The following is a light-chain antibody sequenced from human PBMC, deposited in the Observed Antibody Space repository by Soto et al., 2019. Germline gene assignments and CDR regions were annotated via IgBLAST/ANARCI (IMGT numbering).Light chain of an antibody. CDR3: QQRHSTPFT. CDR1: QTISRY. V-gene: IGKV1-39*01. J-gene: IGKJ4*01. Sequence: DIQMTQSPSSLSASIGDRVTITCRASQTISRYLNWYQQKPGKAPKLLIYVASSLQSGVPSRFSGSGSGTGFTRTITNLQQEHSATNYYQQRHSTPFTFCEATTVQF. CDR2: VAS.